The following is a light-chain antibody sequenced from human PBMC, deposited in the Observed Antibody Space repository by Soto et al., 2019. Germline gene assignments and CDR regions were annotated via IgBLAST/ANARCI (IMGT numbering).Light chain of an antibody. CDR2: DAS. J-gene: IGKJ1*01. CDR1: QSISTG. CDR3: QHYSTVWA. V-gene: IGKV1-5*01. Sequence: DIQMTQSPSTLSSSVGDRVTITCRASQSISTGLAWYQQKPGKAPNLLIYDASTLESGVPSRFSGSGSGTEFTLTISSLQPDDFATYYCQHYSTVWAFGHGTKVDIK.